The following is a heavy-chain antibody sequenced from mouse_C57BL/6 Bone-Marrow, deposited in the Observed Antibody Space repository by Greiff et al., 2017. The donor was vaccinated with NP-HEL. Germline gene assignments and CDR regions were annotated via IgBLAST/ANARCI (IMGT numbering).Heavy chain of an antibody. D-gene: IGHD3-2*02. V-gene: IGHV5-4*01. CDR2: ISDGGSYT. J-gene: IGHJ2*01. Sequence: EVKLEESGGGLVKPGGSLKLSCAASGFTFSSYAMSWVRQTPEKRLEWVATISDGGSYTYYPDNVKGRFTISRDNAKNNLYLQMSHLKSEDTAMYYCARDQGGYWGQGTTLTVSS. CDR3: ARDQGGY. CDR1: GFTFSSYA.